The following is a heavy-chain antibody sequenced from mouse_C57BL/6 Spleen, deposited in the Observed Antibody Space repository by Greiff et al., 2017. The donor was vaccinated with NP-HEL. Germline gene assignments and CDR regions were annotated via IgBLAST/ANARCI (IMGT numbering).Heavy chain of an antibody. J-gene: IGHJ4*01. CDR3: ARLDFYAMDY. Sequence: QVQLQQSGAELVRSGTSVKVSCKASGYAFTNYLIEWVKQRPGQGLEWIGVINPGSGGTNYNEKFKGKATLTADKSSSTAYMQLSSLTSEDSAVYFCARLDFYAMDYWGQGTSVTVSS. CDR1: GYAFTNYL. CDR2: INPGSGGT. V-gene: IGHV1-54*01.